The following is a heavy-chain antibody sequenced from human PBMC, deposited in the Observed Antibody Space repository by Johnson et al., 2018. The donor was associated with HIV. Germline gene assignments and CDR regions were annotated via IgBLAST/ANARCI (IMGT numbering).Heavy chain of an antibody. CDR1: GFTFSTYD. D-gene: IGHD7-27*01. CDR3: ARAWPGDEALDI. V-gene: IGHV3-13*01. Sequence: VQLVESGGGLVQPGGSLRLSCAASGFTFSTYDMHWVRQPTGKGLEWVSVIGTACDTYYPGSVKGRFTVSRENAKNSLYLQMNSLRAGDTAIYYCARAWPGDEALDIWGQGTMVTVSS. CDR2: IGTACDT. J-gene: IGHJ3*02.